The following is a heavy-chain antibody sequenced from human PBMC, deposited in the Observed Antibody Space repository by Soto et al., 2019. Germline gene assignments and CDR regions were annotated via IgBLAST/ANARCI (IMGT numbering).Heavy chain of an antibody. CDR3: ARRGSSKASCYVNWFDY. J-gene: IGHJ4*02. D-gene: IGHD2-2*01. Sequence: SETLSLTCAVYGGSFSGYYWSWIRQPPGKGLEWIGEINHSGSTNYNPSLKSRVTISVDTSKNQFSLKLSSVTAAATAAYYCARRGSSKASCYVNWFDYWGQGTLVTVSS. V-gene: IGHV4-34*01. CDR1: GGSFSGYY. CDR2: INHSGST.